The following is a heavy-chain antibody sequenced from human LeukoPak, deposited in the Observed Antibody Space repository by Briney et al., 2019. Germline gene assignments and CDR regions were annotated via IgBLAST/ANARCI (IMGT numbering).Heavy chain of an antibody. J-gene: IGHJ6*02. V-gene: IGHV3-30-3*01. CDR1: GFTFSSYA. CDR3: ARVPSDYYGSGSYYKRNGMDV. Sequence: GGSLRLSCAASGFTFSSYAMHWVRQAPGKGLEWVAVISYDGSNKYYADSVKGRFTISRDNSKNTLYLQMNSLRAEDTAVYYCARVPSDYYGSGSYYKRNGMDVWGQGTTVTVSS. CDR2: ISYDGSNK. D-gene: IGHD3-10*01.